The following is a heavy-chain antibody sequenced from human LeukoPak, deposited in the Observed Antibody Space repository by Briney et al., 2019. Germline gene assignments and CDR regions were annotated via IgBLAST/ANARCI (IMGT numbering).Heavy chain of an antibody. V-gene: IGHV3-23*01. Sequence: GGSLRLSCGASGFTFSSYAMSWVRQAPGKGLEWVSAISGSGGSTYYADSVKGRFTISRDNSKNTLYLQMNSLRAEDTAVYYCAKDRNGYSSGWYKIRYYYFMDVWGKGTTVTVSS. CDR3: AKDRNGYSSGWYKIRYYYFMDV. CDR2: ISGSGGST. CDR1: GFTFSSYA. J-gene: IGHJ6*03. D-gene: IGHD6-19*01.